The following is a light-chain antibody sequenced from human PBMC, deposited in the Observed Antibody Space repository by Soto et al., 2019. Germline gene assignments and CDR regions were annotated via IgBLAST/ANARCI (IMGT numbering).Light chain of an antibody. CDR1: QTFSNSF. J-gene: IGKJ5*01. CDR3: HQYGSSPPIT. V-gene: IGKV3-20*01. Sequence: EIGLTQSPRTLSLSPGERATLSCRAIQTFSNSFLSWFKQIPGQVPRLLIYGASSRATGIPDRFSGSGSGTDFTLTISRLEPEDFAVYYCHQYGSSPPITFGQGTRLEIK. CDR2: GAS.